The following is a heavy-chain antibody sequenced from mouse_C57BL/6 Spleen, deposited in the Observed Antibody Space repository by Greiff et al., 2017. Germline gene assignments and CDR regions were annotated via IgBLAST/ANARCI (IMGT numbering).Heavy chain of an antibody. D-gene: IGHD1-1*01. CDR2: INSGSGGT. V-gene: IGHV1-54*01. J-gene: IGHJ4*01. CDR3: ARSSITTVVGYYAMDY. Sequence: VQLQQSGAELVRPGTSVKVSCKASGYAFTNYLIEWVKQRPGQGLEWIGVINSGSGGTNYNEKFKGKATLTADTSSSTYYMQRSSLTSEDSAVYFCARSSITTVVGYYAMDYWGQGTSVTVSS. CDR1: GYAFTNYL.